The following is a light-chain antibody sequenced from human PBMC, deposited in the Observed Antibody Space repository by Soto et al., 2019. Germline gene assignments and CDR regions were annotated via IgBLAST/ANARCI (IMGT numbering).Light chain of an antibody. J-gene: IGKJ3*01. CDR2: WAS. CDR1: QSVLYSSNKKNY. V-gene: IGKV4-1*01. Sequence: DIVMTQSPDSLAVSLGERATINCKSSQSVLYSSNKKNYLAWYQQKPGQPPKLLIYWASTRESGVPDRFSGSGSGTDFALSISRLQAEDVAVYYCQQCYSSPSFGTGTKVEI. CDR3: QQCYSSPS.